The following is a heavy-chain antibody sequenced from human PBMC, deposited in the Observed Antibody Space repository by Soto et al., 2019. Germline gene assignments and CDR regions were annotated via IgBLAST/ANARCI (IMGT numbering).Heavy chain of an antibody. J-gene: IGHJ6*02. V-gene: IGHV3-30-3*01. D-gene: IGHD2-15*01. CDR2: ISYDGSNK. CDR3: ARECRDGGSCRYGMDV. Sequence: GGSLRLSCAASGFTFSSYAMHWVRQAPGKGLEWVAVISYDGSNKYYADSVKGRFTISRDNSKNTLYLQMNSLRAEDTAVYYCARECRDGGSCRYGMDVWGQGTTVTVSS. CDR1: GFTFSSYA.